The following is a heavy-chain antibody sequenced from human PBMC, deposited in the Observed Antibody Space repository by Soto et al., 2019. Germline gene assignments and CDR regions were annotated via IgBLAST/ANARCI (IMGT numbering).Heavy chain of an antibody. CDR2: IYHSGST. CDR3: GRTPDI. Sequence: QLQLQESGSGLVKPSQTLSLTCAVSGGSISSGGYSWSWIRQPPGTGLEWIGYIYHSGSTYYNPSPKSRVTISVYRSTTQFSLKLSSVTAADTAVYHCGRTPDIWGQGTMVTVSS. V-gene: IGHV4-30-2*01. CDR1: GGSISSGGYS. J-gene: IGHJ3*02.